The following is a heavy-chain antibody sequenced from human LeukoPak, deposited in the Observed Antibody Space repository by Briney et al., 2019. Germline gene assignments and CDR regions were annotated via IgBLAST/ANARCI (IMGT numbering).Heavy chain of an antibody. J-gene: IGHJ6*02. D-gene: IGHD3-10*02. CDR2: IIPILGIA. CDR3: ARDGVTMFSGMDV. V-gene: IGHV1-69*04. Sequence: SVTVSFKASGGTFSSYTISWVRQAHGQGHEWMGRIIPILGIANYAQKFQGRVTITADKSTSTAYMELSSLRSEDTAVYYCARDGVTMFSGMDVWGQGTTVTVSS. CDR1: GGTFSSYT.